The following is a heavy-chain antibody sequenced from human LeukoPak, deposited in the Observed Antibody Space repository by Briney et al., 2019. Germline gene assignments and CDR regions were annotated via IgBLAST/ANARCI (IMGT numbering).Heavy chain of an antibody. D-gene: IGHD3-10*01. V-gene: IGHV3-48*01. Sequence: AGGSLRLSCAASGFIFSQYSMNWVRQAPGKGLEWVSHIRSSSETFYADSVKGRFTISRDNSKNTLYLQMNSLRAEDTAVYYCARVSGTPYWGQGTLVTVSS. CDR2: IRSSSET. CDR3: ARVSGTPY. CDR1: GFIFSQYS. J-gene: IGHJ4*02.